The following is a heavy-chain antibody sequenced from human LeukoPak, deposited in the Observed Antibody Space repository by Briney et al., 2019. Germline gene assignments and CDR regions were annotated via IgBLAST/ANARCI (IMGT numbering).Heavy chain of an antibody. D-gene: IGHD4-23*01. J-gene: IGHJ5*02. CDR3: ARTNYYGGELRLRWFDP. CDR1: GGSISSSSYY. CDR2: IYYSGST. Sequence: PSETLSLTCTVSGGSISSSSYYWGWIRQPPGKGLEWIGSIYYSGSTYYNPSLKSRVTISVDTSKSQISLKLSSVTAADTAVYYCARTNYYGGELRLRWFDPWGQGTLVTVSS. V-gene: IGHV4-39*01.